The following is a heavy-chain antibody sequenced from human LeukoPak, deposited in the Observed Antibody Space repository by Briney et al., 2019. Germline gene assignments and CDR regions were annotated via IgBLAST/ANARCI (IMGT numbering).Heavy chain of an antibody. V-gene: IGHV3-7*05. CDR3: ARGSGYRSAWYY. CDR1: GFTFSTYW. D-gene: IGHD6-19*01. Sequence: GGSLRLSCAASGFTFSTYWMSWVRQAPGKGLEWVTNINQDGSEKYHVDSVKGRFTISRDNAKNSLYLQMNSLRAEDTAVYYCARGSGYRSAWYYWGQGTLVTVSS. CDR2: INQDGSEK. J-gene: IGHJ4*02.